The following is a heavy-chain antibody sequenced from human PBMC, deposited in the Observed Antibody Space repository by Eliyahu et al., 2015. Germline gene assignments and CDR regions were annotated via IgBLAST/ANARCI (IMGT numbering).Heavy chain of an antibody. J-gene: IGHJ4*02. Sequence: QVQLVQSGAEXKXPXSSVKVSCKASGGPFSSYAISXVRQAPGXGLEWMGGXIPIFGTANYAQKFQGRVTITADKSTSTAYMELSSLRSEDTAVYYCARDYGGNPGAGYWGQGTLVTVSS. D-gene: IGHD4-23*01. CDR1: GGPFSSYA. CDR2: XIPIFGTA. CDR3: ARDYGGNPGAGY. V-gene: IGHV1-69*06.